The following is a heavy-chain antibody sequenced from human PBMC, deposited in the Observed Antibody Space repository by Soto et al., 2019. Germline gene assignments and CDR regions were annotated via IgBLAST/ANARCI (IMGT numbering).Heavy chain of an antibody. CDR1: GFTFRNFV. V-gene: IGHV3-23*01. CDR3: ARDRGWGVVSPSHDY. CDR2: IRGTGGET. D-gene: IGHD2-21*01. Sequence: EVQLLESGGGIVQPGGSLRVSCVASGFTFRNFVMSWVRQAPGKGLEWVSAIRGTGGETFYAESVKGRFTISRDNSKNTLYLQMNSLRDEDTALYFCARDRGWGVVSPSHDYWGQGTLVTVSS. J-gene: IGHJ4*02.